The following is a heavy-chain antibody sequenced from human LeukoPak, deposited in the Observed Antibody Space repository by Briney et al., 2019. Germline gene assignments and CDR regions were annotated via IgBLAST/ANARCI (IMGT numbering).Heavy chain of an antibody. Sequence: ASVEVSCKASGYTFTGYYMHWVRQAPGQGLEWMGRINPNSGGTNYAQKFQGRVTMTRDTSISTAYMELSRLRSDDTAVYYCARVSDTVTTDYWGQGTLATVSS. J-gene: IGHJ4*02. CDR3: ARVSDTVTTDY. D-gene: IGHD4-17*01. CDR2: INPNSGGT. CDR1: GYTFTGYY. V-gene: IGHV1-2*06.